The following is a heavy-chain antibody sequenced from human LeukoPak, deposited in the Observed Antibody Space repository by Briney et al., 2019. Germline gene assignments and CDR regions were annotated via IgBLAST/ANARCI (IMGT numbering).Heavy chain of an antibody. J-gene: IGHJ4*02. Sequence: GASVKVSCKASGYTFTGYYMHWVRQAPGQGLEWMGWINPNSGGTNYAQKFQGWVTMTRDTSISTAYMELSRLRSDDTAVYYCARGPHIVVVTAMPLHFDYWGQGTLVTVSS. D-gene: IGHD2-21*02. CDR1: GYTFTGYY. CDR3: ARGPHIVVVTAMPLHFDY. CDR2: INPNSGGT. V-gene: IGHV1-2*04.